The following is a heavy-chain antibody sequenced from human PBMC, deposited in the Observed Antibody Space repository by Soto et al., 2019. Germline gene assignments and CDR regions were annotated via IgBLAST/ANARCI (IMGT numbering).Heavy chain of an antibody. CDR3: AKDDKGTVYNFDY. CDR1: GFSFANYA. CDR2: ICSNGNNK. V-gene: IGHV3-33*06. D-gene: IGHD1-20*01. Sequence: GGSLGLSCEAFGFSFANYALNWIRKAPGKGLEWLSVICSNGNNKYYSDSVKGRFTISRDSSKNTLYLQMNNLSAEGTALYYCAKDDKGTVYNFDYWGQGTLVTVSS. J-gene: IGHJ4*02.